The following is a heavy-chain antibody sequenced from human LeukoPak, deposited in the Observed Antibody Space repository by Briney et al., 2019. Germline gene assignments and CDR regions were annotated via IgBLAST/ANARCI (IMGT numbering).Heavy chain of an antibody. V-gene: IGHV3-21*01. J-gene: IGHJ4*02. CDR2: ISGTSNYI. D-gene: IGHD5-12*01. CDR3: ATFFGYDFGY. Sequence: GGSLRLSCAASGFTFNIYSMNWVRQAPGKGLEWVSSISGTSNYIYYADSVKGRFTISRDNAKNSLYLHMNSLRAEDTAVYYCATFFGYDFGYWGQGTLVTVSS. CDR1: GFTFNIYS.